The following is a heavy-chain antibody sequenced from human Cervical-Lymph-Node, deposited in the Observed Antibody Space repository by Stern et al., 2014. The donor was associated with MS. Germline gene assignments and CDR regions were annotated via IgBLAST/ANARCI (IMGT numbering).Heavy chain of an antibody. Sequence: EVQLEESGGGLVQPGGSLRLSCAAAGFTFSSYAMSWVRQAPGKGLEWVSAISGSGGSTYYADSVKGRFTISRDNSKNTLYLQMNSLRAEDTAVYYCAKASSGSYYYFDYWGQGTLVTVSS. CDR3: AKASSGSYYYFDY. CDR1: GFTFSSYA. D-gene: IGHD1-26*01. CDR2: ISGSGGST. V-gene: IGHV3-23*04. J-gene: IGHJ4*02.